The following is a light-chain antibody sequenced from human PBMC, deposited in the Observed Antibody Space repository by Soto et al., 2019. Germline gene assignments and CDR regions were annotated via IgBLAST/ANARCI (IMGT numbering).Light chain of an antibody. J-gene: IGKJ2*01. CDR2: GAS. CDR3: QQYGSSPMYT. Sequence: EIVLTQSPGTLSLSPGERATLSCRASQSVSSSYLAWYQQKPGQAPRLLIYGASSRATGIPDRFSGSGSGTYFTLTISRLEPEDFAVYYCQQYGSSPMYTFGHGTKLAIK. CDR1: QSVSSSY. V-gene: IGKV3-20*01.